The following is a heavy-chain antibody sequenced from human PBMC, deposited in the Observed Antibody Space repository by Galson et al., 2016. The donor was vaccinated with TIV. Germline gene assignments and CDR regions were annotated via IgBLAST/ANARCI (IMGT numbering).Heavy chain of an antibody. CDR3: AKDDKPMYSDYRASVYYCGMDV. J-gene: IGHJ6*02. Sequence: SLRLSCAASGFTFSNYGMHWVRQAPGKGLEWVAIISFDESNTYYADSVKGRFTVSRDNSRNTLYLQMNRLRAEDTAVYYCAKDDKPMYSDYRASVYYCGMDVWGQGTAVTVSS. CDR1: GFTFSNYG. D-gene: IGHD4-11*01. V-gene: IGHV3-30*18. CDR2: ISFDESNT.